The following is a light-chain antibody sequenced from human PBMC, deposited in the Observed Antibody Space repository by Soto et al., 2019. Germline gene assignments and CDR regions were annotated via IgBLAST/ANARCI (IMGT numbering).Light chain of an antibody. CDR1: QSFSSSY. CDR3: QQYNSLIT. CDR2: DAS. Sequence: EIVLTQSPGTLSLSPGERATLSCRASQSFSSSYLAWYQQKPGQAPRLLIYDASNRATGIPARFSGSGSGTDFTLTISSLEPEDFATYYCQQYNSLITFGQGTRLEIK. J-gene: IGKJ5*01. V-gene: IGKV3-20*01.